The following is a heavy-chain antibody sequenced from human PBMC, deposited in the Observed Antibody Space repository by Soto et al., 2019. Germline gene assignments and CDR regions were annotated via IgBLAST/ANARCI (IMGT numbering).Heavy chain of an antibody. V-gene: IGHV4-34*01. Sequence: SETLSLTCAVYGGSFSCYYWSWIRQPPGKGLEWIGEINHSGSTNYNPSLKSRVTISVDTSKNQFSLKLSSVTAADTAVYYCARGRLXYDYVWGSYRYHDAFDIWGQGTMVTVSS. CDR1: GGSFSCYY. CDR3: ARGRLXYDYVWGSYRYHDAFDI. D-gene: IGHD3-16*02. J-gene: IGHJ3*02. CDR2: INHSGST.